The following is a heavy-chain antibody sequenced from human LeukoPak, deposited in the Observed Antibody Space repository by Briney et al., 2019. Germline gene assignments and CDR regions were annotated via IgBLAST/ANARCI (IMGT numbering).Heavy chain of an antibody. V-gene: IGHV3-21*01. CDR3: ARDSRIAAPYYYYYMAV. CDR1: GFTFSKYS. Sequence: GGSLRLSCAASGFTFSKYSMNWVRQAPGKGLEWVSSISTSSTYIYYADSTKGRFTVSRDNAKKSLYLQMSSLRAEDTAVYYCARDSRIAAPYYYYYMAVWGKGTTVTVSS. D-gene: IGHD6-13*01. J-gene: IGHJ6*03. CDR2: ISTSSTYI.